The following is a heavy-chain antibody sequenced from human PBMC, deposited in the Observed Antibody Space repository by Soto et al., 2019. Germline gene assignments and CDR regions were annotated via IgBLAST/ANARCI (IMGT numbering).Heavy chain of an antibody. D-gene: IGHD6-19*01. CDR3: ARRSSGWYFDY. CDR1: GFTFSSYA. V-gene: IGHV3-23*01. CDR2: NSGSGGST. J-gene: IGHJ4*02. Sequence: EVQLLESGGGLVQPGGSLRLSCAASGFTFSSYAMSWVRQAPGKGLEWVLANSGSGGSTYYADSVKGRFTIAKDNSQNTLYLQTNSLRAENTSVYHCARRSSGWYFDYWGQGTLVTVSS.